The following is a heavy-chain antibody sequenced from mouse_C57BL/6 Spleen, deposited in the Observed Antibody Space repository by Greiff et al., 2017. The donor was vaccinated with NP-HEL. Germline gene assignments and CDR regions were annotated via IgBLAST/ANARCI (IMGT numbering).Heavy chain of an antibody. J-gene: IGHJ1*03. CDR3: AYYYGSSYVWYFDV. V-gene: IGHV14-2*01. CDR1: GFNITDYY. CDR2: IDPEDGET. Sequence: VQLQQPGAELVKPGASVKLSCTASGFNITDYYMHWVKQRTEQGLEWIGRIDPEDGETKYAPKFQGKATITADQSSNTAYLQLSSLTSEDTAVYYWAYYYGSSYVWYFDVWGTGTTVTVSS. D-gene: IGHD1-1*01.